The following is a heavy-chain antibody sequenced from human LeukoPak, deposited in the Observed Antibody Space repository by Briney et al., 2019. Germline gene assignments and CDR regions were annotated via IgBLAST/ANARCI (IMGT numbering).Heavy chain of an antibody. CDR2: IYWNDDK. D-gene: IGHD6-13*01. V-gene: IGHV2-5*01. Sequence: SGPTLVKPTPTLTLTCTFSEFSLSTSGVGVGWIRQPPGKALEWLALIYWNDDKRYSPSLKSRLTITKDTSKNQVVLTMTNMDPVDTATYYCAHSEVAALLSRYFDYWGQGTLVTVSS. CDR3: AHSEVAALLSRYFDY. CDR1: EFSLSTSGVG. J-gene: IGHJ4*02.